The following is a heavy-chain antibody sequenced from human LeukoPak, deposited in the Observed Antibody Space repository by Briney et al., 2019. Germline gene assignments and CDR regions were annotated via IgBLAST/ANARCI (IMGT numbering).Heavy chain of an antibody. CDR2: IYTSGST. J-gene: IGHJ2*01. Sequence: PSETLSLTCAVYGGSFSGYYWSWIRQPAGKGLEWIGRIYTSGSTNYNPSLKSRVTMSVDTSKNQFSLKLSSVTAADTAVYYREVGGSYGHFDLWGRGTLVTVSS. V-gene: IGHV4-59*10. CDR1: GGSFSGYY. D-gene: IGHD1-26*01. CDR3: EVGGSYGHFDL.